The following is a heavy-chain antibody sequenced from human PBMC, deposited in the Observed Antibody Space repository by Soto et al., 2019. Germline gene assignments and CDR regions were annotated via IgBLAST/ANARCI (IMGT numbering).Heavy chain of an antibody. J-gene: IGHJ5*02. Sequence: QVQLVESGGGVVQPGRSLRLSCAASGFTFSSYGMHWVRQAPGKGLEWVAVISYDGSNKYYADSVKGRFTISRDNSKNTLYLQMNSLRAEDTAVYYCAKAAYCSGGSCPRKHWFDPWGQGTLVTVSS. CDR1: GFTFSSYG. CDR2: ISYDGSNK. D-gene: IGHD2-15*01. V-gene: IGHV3-30*18. CDR3: AKAAYCSGGSCPRKHWFDP.